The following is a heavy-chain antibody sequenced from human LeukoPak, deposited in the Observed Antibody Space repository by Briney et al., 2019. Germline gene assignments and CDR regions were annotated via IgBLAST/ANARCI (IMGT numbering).Heavy chain of an antibody. V-gene: IGHV1-18*01. CDR1: GYTFTSYG. CDR2: ISAYNGNT. D-gene: IGHD1-1*01. Sequence: GASVKVSCKASGYTFTSYGISWVRQAPGQGLEWMGWISAYNGNTNYAQKHQGRVTMTTDTSTSTAYMELRSLRSDDTAVYYCARDQVQLERRGLRRYGWFDPWGQGTLVTVSS. CDR3: ARDQVQLERRGLRRYGWFDP. J-gene: IGHJ5*02.